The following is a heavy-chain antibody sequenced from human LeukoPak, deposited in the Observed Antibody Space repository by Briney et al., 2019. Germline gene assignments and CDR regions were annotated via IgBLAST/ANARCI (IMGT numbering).Heavy chain of an antibody. CDR1: GFTFDDYG. J-gene: IGHJ4*02. CDR2: INWNSGST. D-gene: IGHD4-23*01. CDR3: ATGTEETTVVTPCY. V-gene: IGHV3-20*04. Sequence: GGSLRLSCAASGFTFDDYGMSWVRQAPGKGLEWVSSINWNSGSTGYADSVKGRFTISRDNAKNSLYLQMNSLRAEDTAVYYCATGTEETTVVTPCYWGQGTLVTVSS.